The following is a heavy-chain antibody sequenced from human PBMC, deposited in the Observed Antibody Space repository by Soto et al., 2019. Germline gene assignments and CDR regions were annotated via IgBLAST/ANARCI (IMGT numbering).Heavy chain of an antibody. Sequence: GGSLRLSCAASGFTFSSYAMHWVRQAPGKGLEWVAVISYDGSNKYYADSVKGRFTISRDNSKNTLYLQMNSLRAEDTAVYYCARSSSGYSYEAASYWGQGTLVTVSS. J-gene: IGHJ4*02. V-gene: IGHV3-30-3*01. CDR2: ISYDGSNK. D-gene: IGHD5-18*01. CDR1: GFTFSSYA. CDR3: ARSSSGYSYEAASY.